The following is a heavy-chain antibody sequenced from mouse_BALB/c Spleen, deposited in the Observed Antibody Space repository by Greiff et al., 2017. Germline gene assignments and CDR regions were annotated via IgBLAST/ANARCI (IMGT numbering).Heavy chain of an antibody. CDR2: ISYDGSN. D-gene: IGHD1-1*01. J-gene: IGHJ3*01. CDR1: GYSITSGYY. V-gene: IGHV3-6*02. Sequence: EVKVEESGPGLVKPSQSLSLTCSVTGYSITSGYYWNWIRQFPGNKLEWMGYISYDGSNNYNPSLKNRISITRDTSKNQFFLKLNSVTTEDTATYYCAIYYDGSSYRAWFAYWGQGTLVTVSA. CDR3: AIYYDGSSYRAWFAY.